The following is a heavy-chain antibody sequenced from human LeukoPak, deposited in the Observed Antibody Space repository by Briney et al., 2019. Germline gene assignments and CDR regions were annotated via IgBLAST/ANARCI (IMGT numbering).Heavy chain of an antibody. CDR1: GFTFSSYS. CDR3: VRVVPAAKNYYYVMDV. J-gene: IGHJ6*02. D-gene: IGHD2-2*01. Sequence: GGSLRLSCAASGFTFSSYSMNWVRQAPGKGLEWVSSISSSSSYIYYADSVKGRFTISRDNAKNSLYLQMNSLRAEDTAVYYCVRVVPAAKNYYYVMDVWGQGTTVTVSS. V-gene: IGHV3-21*01. CDR2: ISSSSSYI.